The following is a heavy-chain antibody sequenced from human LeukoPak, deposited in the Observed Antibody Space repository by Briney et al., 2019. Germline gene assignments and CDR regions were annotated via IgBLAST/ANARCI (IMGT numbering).Heavy chain of an antibody. CDR1: GDFISNYF. V-gene: IGHV4-4*07. CDR3: ARDYYCSSXSCSNWFDP. Sequence: SETLSLTCTVSGDFISNYFWSWIRRPAGEGLEWIGLIYTSGSTDYNPSLKSRVTMSVDTSKNQFSLKLSSVTAADTAVYYCARDYYCSSXSCSNWFDPWGQGTLVTVSS. J-gene: IGHJ5*02. CDR2: IYTSGST. D-gene: IGHD2-2*01.